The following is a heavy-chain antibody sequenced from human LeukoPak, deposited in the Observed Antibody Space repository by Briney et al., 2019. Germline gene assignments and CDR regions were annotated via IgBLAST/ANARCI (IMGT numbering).Heavy chain of an antibody. Sequence: PGWSLKLSCAASGFTFSGSAIHWVRQSFGKGLEWIGHIDKEKNSYATASAYAVSVEGRFTVSRDDSKNMAFLQMSGLKTEDTALYFCTRDSGTYNWLDPWGQGTLVTVSS. V-gene: IGHV3-73*01. CDR1: GFTFSGSA. CDR2: IDKEKNSYATAS. CDR3: TRDSGTYNWLDP. J-gene: IGHJ5*02. D-gene: IGHD1-26*01.